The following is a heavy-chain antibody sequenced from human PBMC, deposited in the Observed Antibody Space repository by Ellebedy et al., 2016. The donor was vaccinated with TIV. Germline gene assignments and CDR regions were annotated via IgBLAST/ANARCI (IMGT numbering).Heavy chain of an antibody. CDR1: GGSIKSTDYY. CDR3: ARQARPRGDPSPSFRPRFHFDI. V-gene: IGHV4-39*01. D-gene: IGHD3-16*01. Sequence: MPSETLSLTCTVSGGSIKSTDYYWGWIRQTPAMGLEWIGSLSYGGRTYNNPSLKTRLTISVDTSKNQFSVNLTSVTAADTSIYFCARQARPRGDPSPSFRPRFHFDIWGQGILVTVSS. J-gene: IGHJ4*02. CDR2: LSYGGRT.